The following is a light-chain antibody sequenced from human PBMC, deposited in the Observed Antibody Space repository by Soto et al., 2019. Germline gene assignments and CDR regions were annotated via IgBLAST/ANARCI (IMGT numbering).Light chain of an antibody. J-gene: IGLJ2*01. CDR2: DVS. Sequence: QSALTQPASVSGSPGQSITISCTGTSSDVGGYNYVSWYQQHPGKAPKLMIYDVSNRPPGVSNRFSGSKSGNTASLTISGLHSEHEADYYCRSYRRSSTPLVFAPGTKLTLL. V-gene: IGLV2-14*01. CDR3: RSYRRSSTPLV. CDR1: SSDVGGYNY.